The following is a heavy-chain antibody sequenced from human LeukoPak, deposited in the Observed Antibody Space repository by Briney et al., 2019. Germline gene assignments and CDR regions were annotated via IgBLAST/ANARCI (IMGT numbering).Heavy chain of an antibody. V-gene: IGHV4-59*01. CDR3: ARALAVAAPQPVFDY. Sequence: SETLSLTCTVSGGSISSYYWSWIRQPPGKGLEWIGYIYYSGSTNYNPSLKSRVTISVDTSKNQFSLKLSSVTAADTAVYYCARALAVAAPQPVFDYWGQGILVTVSS. CDR2: IYYSGST. D-gene: IGHD6-19*01. CDR1: GGSISSYY. J-gene: IGHJ4*02.